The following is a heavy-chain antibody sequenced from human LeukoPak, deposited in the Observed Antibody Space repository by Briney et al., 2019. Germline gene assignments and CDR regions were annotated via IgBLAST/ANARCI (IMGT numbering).Heavy chain of an antibody. CDR3: ARVMHWDTVMARGRGMDL. CDR1: GYTFTTYW. D-gene: IGHD5-18*01. CDR2: INPYNGET. Sequence: SSVNVSCKSSGYTFTTYWISWVRQAPGQGLEGMGGINPYNGETNYEKKIQGRVPMTTDTSKSTGYMELRRLRSEDTAVYYRARVMHWDTVMARGRGMDLWGQGTTVTVCS. J-gene: IGHJ6*02. V-gene: IGHV1-18*01.